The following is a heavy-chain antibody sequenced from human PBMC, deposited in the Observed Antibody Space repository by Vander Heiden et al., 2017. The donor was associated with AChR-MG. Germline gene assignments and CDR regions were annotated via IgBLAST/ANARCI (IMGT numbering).Heavy chain of an antibody. CDR3: ARLGSDYDNWFEP. CDR1: GYRFTNSV. Sequence: EVQLVQSGAEVKKPGASLTIPCKGPGYRFTNSVIGWVRQMPGKGLEWVGIIDPSDSDTRYSPSFEGQVTISADKSISTAYLQWSSLQASDTAMFYCARLGSDYDNWFEPWGQGTLVTVSS. D-gene: IGHD4-17*01. J-gene: IGHJ5*02. V-gene: IGHV5-51*03. CDR2: IDPSDSDT.